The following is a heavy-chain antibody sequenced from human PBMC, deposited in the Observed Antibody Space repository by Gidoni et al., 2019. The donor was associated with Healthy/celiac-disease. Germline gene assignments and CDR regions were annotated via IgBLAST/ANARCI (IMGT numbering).Heavy chain of an antibody. Sequence: QVQLQESGPGLVKPSETLSLTCTFSGGSISSYYWSWIRQPPGKGLEWIGYIYYSGSHNYNPSLKRRVTISVDTSKNQFSLKLSSVTAADTAVYYCARVSYYYDSSGYGTEALNWFDPWGQGTLVTVSS. CDR1: GGSISSYY. V-gene: IGHV4-59*01. J-gene: IGHJ5*02. CDR3: ARVSYYYDSSGYGTEALNWFDP. CDR2: IYYSGSH. D-gene: IGHD3-22*01.